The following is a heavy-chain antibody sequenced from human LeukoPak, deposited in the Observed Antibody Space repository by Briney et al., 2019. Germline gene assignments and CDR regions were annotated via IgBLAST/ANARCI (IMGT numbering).Heavy chain of an antibody. CDR1: GVTFSSYT. Sequence: PGGSLRLSCAASGVTFSSYTMNWVREAPGKGREWVSSVSSSSTFIYYADSVKGRFTISRDNAKNSLYLQMNSLRAEDTSVYYCARRAYYDTSGYSTAWGHGNLVTASS. CDR3: ARRAYYDTSGYSTA. CDR2: VSSSSTFI. V-gene: IGHV3-21*01. J-gene: IGHJ5*01. D-gene: IGHD3-22*01.